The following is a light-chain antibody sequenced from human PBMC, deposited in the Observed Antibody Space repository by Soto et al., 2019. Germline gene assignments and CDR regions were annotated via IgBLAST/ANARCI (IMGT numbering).Light chain of an antibody. Sequence: AIRMTQSPSSFSASTGDRVTITCRASQGISSYLAWYQQQPGKAPKLLIYAASPLQSGFPSRFSGSGSGTDFTLTISCLQSEDFETYYCQQYYSYPLTFGGGTKVELK. CDR1: QGISSY. CDR3: QQYYSYPLT. CDR2: AAS. J-gene: IGKJ4*02. V-gene: IGKV1-8*01.